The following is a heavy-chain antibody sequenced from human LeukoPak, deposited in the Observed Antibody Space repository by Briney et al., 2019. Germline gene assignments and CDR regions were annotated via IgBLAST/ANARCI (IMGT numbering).Heavy chain of an antibody. CDR2: INPNSGGT. J-gene: IGHJ6*02. CDR1: GYTFTGYY. V-gene: IGHV1-2*02. Sequence: ASVTVSCKASGYTFTGYYMHWVRQAPGQGLEWMGWINPNSGGTNYAQKFQGRVTMTRDTSISTAYMELSRLRSDDTAVYYCARDSSSWYWIDYYYGMDVWGQGTTVTVSS. D-gene: IGHD6-13*01. CDR3: ARDSSSWYWIDYYYGMDV.